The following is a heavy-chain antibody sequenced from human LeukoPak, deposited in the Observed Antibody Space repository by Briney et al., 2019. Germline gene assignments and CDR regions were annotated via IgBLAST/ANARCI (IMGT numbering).Heavy chain of an antibody. D-gene: IGHD5-18*01. CDR3: ARESGYSYGGLFDY. V-gene: IGHV3-7*01. CDR2: IKQDGSEK. J-gene: IGHJ4*02. CDR1: GFTFSSYW. Sequence: PGGSLRLSCAASGFTFSSYWMSWVRQAPGKGLEWVANIKQDGSEKYYVDSVKGRFTISRDNAKNSLYLQMNSLRAEDTAVYYCARESGYSYGGLFDYWGQGTLVTVPS.